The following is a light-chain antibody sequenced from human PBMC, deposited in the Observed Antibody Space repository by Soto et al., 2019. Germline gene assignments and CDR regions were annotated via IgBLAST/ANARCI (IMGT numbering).Light chain of an antibody. CDR2: EVS. V-gene: IGLV2-14*01. CDR1: SSDVGGYNY. CDR3: SSYTSSSTLV. Sequence: QSALTQPASVSGSPGQSITISCTGSSSDVGGYNYVSWYQQHPDKAPKLMIHEVSNRPSGISNRFSGSKSGNTASLTISGLQAEDEADYYCSSYTSSSTLVFGSGTQLTVL. J-gene: IGLJ7*01.